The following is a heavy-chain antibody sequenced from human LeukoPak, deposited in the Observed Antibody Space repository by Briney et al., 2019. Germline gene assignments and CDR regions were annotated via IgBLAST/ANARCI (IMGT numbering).Heavy chain of an antibody. Sequence: ASVKVSCKASGYTFTSYDINWVRQATGQGLEWMGWMNPNSGNTGYAQKFQGRVTMTRNTSISTACMELSSLRSEDTAVYYCARLPYYYYHMDVWGKGTTVTVSS. V-gene: IGHV1-8*02. CDR1: GYTFTSYD. CDR3: ARLPYYYYHMDV. J-gene: IGHJ6*03. CDR2: MNPNSGNT.